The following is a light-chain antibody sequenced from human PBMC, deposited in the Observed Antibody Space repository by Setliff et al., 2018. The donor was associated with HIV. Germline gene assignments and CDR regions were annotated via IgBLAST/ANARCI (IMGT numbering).Light chain of an antibody. V-gene: IGLV2-8*01. Sequence: QSALAQPPSASGSPGQSVTISCTGTSSDVGAYNYVSWYQQHPGKAPKLMTYDVNKRPSGVPDRFSGSKSGNTASLTVSGLQAEDEADYYCSSYAGNNKGVFGTGTKVTVL. CDR3: SSYAGNNKGV. CDR1: SSDVGAYNY. CDR2: DVN. J-gene: IGLJ1*01.